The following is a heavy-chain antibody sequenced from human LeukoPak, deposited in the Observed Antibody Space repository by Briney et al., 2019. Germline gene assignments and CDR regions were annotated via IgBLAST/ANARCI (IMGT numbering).Heavy chain of an antibody. J-gene: IGHJ4*02. CDR1: GYTFTGYY. CDR2: INPNSGGT. V-gene: IGHV1-2*02. D-gene: IGHD6-19*01. Sequence: GASVKVSCKASGYTFTGYYMHWVRQAPGQGLEWMGWINPNSGGTNYAQKLQGRVTMTTDTSTSTAYMELRSLRSDDTAVYYCARGSTPGIAVAGTIWGQGTLVTVSS. CDR3: ARGSTPGIAVAGTI.